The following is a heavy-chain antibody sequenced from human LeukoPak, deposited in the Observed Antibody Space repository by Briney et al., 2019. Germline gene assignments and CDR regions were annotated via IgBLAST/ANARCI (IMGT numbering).Heavy chain of an antibody. CDR2: IYYSGST. Sequence: SETPSLTRTVSVGSFISSSYYCASVRQPPRKWLEWIGSIYYSGSTYYNPSLKSRVTMSVDTSKNHFSLKLSSVTAADTAVFYCERFYRDPYYYMDVWGQGTTVTVSS. D-gene: IGHD2/OR15-2a*01. V-gene: IGHV4-39*01. J-gene: IGHJ6*03. CDR1: VGSFISSSYY. CDR3: ERFYRDPYYYMDV.